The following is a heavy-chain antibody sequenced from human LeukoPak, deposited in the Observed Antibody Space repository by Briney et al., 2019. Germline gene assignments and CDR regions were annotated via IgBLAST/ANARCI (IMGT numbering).Heavy chain of an antibody. Sequence: GGSLRLSCAASGFTFSSYWMHWVRHAPGKGLVWVSRINSDGSSTSYADSVKGRFTISRDNAKNTLYLQMNSLRAEDTAVYYCARGDPSGSYFNFDYYYMDVWGKGTTVTVSS. D-gene: IGHD1-26*01. J-gene: IGHJ6*03. CDR1: GFTFSSYW. V-gene: IGHV3-74*01. CDR2: INSDGSST. CDR3: ARGDPSGSYFNFDYYYMDV.